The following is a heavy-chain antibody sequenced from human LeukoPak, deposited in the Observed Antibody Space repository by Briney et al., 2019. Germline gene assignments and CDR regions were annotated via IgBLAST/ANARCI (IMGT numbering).Heavy chain of an antibody. Sequence: GGSLRLSCAASGFSFSSYEMNWVRQAPGKGLEWVSYISSSGSSIYNADSVKGRFTISRDNAKNSLYLQMNSLRAEDTAVYYCARVLGYYGSGTYYPDYWGQGTLVTVSS. D-gene: IGHD3-10*01. V-gene: IGHV3-48*03. CDR3: ARVLGYYGSGTYYPDY. J-gene: IGHJ4*02. CDR2: ISSSGSSI. CDR1: GFSFSSYE.